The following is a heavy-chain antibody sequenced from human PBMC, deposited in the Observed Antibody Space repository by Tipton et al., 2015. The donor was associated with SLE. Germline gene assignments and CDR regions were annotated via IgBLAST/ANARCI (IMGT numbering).Heavy chain of an antibody. V-gene: IGHV3-21*04. D-gene: IGHD3-3*02. Sequence: GSLRLSCAASGFTFSSYSMNWVRQAPGKGLEWVSSISSSSSYIYYEDSVKGRFTISRDNSKNTLYLQMNSLRAEDTAVYFCARGSSIFGVINLDYWGQGTLVTVSS. CDR1: GFTFSSYS. CDR3: ARGSSIFGVINLDY. CDR2: ISSSSSYI. J-gene: IGHJ4*02.